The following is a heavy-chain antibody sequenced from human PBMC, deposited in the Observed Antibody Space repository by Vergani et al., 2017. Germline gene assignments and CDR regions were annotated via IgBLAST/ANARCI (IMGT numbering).Heavy chain of an antibody. CDR1: GFRFSDYN. D-gene: IGHD2-21*02. V-gene: IGHV3-48*01. Sequence: EVQLVESGGGLVQRGGSLRLSCAASGFRFSDYNMNWVRQTPGKGLEWISYISATRGTTYYADSVKGRVTISRDNAKNSLFLQMNSLRVEDTAVYFCAIGRLTQGRYFDFWGLGTLVTGSS. CDR2: ISATRGTT. CDR3: AIGRLTQGRYFDF. J-gene: IGHJ4*02.